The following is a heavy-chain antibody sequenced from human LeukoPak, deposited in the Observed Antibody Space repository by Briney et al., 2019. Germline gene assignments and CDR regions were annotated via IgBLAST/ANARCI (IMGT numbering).Heavy chain of an antibody. D-gene: IGHD6-13*01. CDR1: GYTFTDYY. CDR3: ARDRSSNHDYYYYTDV. V-gene: IGHV1-2*02. CDR2: INPNSGGT. Sequence: ASVKVSCKASGYTFTDYYIHWVRQAPGQGLEWMAWINPNSGGTKYAQNFQGRVTMTRDTSISTAYMELSRLRSDDTAVYYCARDRSSNHDYYYYTDVWGKGTTVTVSS. J-gene: IGHJ6*03.